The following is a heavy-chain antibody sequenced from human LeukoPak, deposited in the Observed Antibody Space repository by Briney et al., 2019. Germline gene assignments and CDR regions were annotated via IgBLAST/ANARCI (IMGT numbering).Heavy chain of an antibody. D-gene: IGHD4-17*01. CDR3: ASATLFSTTVTTFWFDP. J-gene: IGHJ5*02. CDR1: GYTFTGYY. Sequence: SVKVSCRASGYTFTGYYMHWVRQAPGQGLGWMGWINPNSGGTNYAQKFQGRVTMTRDTSISTAYMELSRLRSDDTAVYYCASATLFSTTVTTFWFDPWGQGTLVTVSS. CDR2: INPNSGGT. V-gene: IGHV1-2*02.